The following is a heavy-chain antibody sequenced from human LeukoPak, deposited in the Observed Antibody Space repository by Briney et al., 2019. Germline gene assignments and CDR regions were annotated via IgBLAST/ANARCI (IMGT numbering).Heavy chain of an antibody. V-gene: IGHV4-39*07. CDR2: IYYSGST. Sequence: SETLSLTCTVSGGSISSSSYYWGWSRQPPGKGLEWIGSIYYSGSTYYNPSLKSRVTISVDTSKNQFSLKLSSVTAADTAVYYCARALARRSFDYWGQGTLVTVSS. CDR3: ARALARRSFDY. J-gene: IGHJ4*02. CDR1: GGSISSSSYY. D-gene: IGHD6-6*01.